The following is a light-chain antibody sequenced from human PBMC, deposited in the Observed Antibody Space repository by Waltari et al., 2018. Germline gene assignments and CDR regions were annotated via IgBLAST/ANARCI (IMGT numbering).Light chain of an antibody. Sequence: ETVLTQSPATLSVSPGERATLSCRASQSISSSYFAWYQQKPGQAPRLLISGISTRATGIPARFSGSGSGTEFTLTISSLQSEDFAVYYCQQYDNWPRTFGQGTKVEV. J-gene: IGKJ1*01. V-gene: IGKV3-15*01. CDR2: GIS. CDR1: QSISSSY. CDR3: QQYDNWPRT.